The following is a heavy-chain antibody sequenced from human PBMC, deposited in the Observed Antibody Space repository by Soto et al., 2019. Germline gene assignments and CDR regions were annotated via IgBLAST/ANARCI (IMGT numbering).Heavy chain of an antibody. V-gene: IGHV4-34*01. J-gene: IGHJ6*02. Sequence: QVQLQQWGAGLLKPSETLSLTCAIYGGSFSNYYWNWIRQPPGKGLEWMGKINHNGSTNYSPSLKSRHTTSIDTSTYQVSLTLTSVTAADTAVYFCGRGRGYSNDCGSYYSGMDDWGQGTTVNVSS. CDR1: GGSFSNYY. CDR3: GRGRGYSNDCGSYYSGMDD. D-gene: IGHD6-19*01. CDR2: INHNGST.